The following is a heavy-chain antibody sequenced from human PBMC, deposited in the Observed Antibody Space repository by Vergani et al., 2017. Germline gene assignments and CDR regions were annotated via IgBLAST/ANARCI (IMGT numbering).Heavy chain of an antibody. V-gene: IGHV3-7*01. D-gene: IGHD3-22*01. CDR2: IKQDGSEK. CDR3: AREIGVDSSGPYFDY. J-gene: IGHJ4*02. CDR1: GFTFSSYW. Sequence: VHLVESGGGVVQPGRSLRLSCAASGFTFSSYWMSWVRQAPGKGLEWVANIKQDGSEKYYVDSVKGRFTISRDNAKNSLYLQMNSLRAEDTAVYYCAREIGVDSSGPYFDYWGQGTLVTVSS.